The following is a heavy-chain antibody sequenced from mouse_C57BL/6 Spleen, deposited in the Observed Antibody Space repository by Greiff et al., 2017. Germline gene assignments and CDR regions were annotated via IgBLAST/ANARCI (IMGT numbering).Heavy chain of an antibody. D-gene: IGHD2-4*01. CDR1: GYAFSSSW. Sequence: VQLQQSGPELVKPGASVKISCKASGYAFSSSWMNWVKQRPGKGLEWIGRIYPGDGYTNYNGTFKGKATLTADKSSSTAYMQLSSLTSEDSAVYFCARRGLRPWGQGTTLTVSS. CDR2: IYPGDGYT. J-gene: IGHJ2*01. CDR3: ARRGLRP. V-gene: IGHV1-82*01.